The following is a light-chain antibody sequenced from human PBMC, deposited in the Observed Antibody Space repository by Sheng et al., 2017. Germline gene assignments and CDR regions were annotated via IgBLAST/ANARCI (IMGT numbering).Light chain of an antibody. CDR3: QAWDSSTAV. J-gene: IGLJ3*02. CDR2: EDI. Sequence: SYELTQAPSVSVSPGQTASITCSGDQLGNKYTSWYQQKPGQSPVLVIYEDIKRPSVIPERFSGSNSGNTATLTISGTQAMDEADYFCQAWDSSTAVFGGGTKLTVL. V-gene: IGLV3-1*01. CDR1: QLGNKY.